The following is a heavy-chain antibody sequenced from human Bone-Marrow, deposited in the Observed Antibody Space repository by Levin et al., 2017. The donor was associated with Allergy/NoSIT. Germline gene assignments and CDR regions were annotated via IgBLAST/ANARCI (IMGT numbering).Heavy chain of an antibody. Sequence: PSETLSLTCAVSGYSVSSNYYWGWIRQTPGKGLEWIGTIYHSGSTYYNPSLRSRVTISVDTSKNQFSLKLSSVTAADTAVYYCARTCPPSSHPGWFDPWGQGTLVTVSS. CDR3: ARTCPPSSHPGWFDP. D-gene: IGHD6-13*01. CDR2: IYHSGST. CDR1: GYSVSSNYY. V-gene: IGHV4-38-2*01. J-gene: IGHJ5*02.